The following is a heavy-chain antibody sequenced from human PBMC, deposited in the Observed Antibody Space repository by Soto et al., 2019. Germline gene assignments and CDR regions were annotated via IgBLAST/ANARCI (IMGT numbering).Heavy chain of an antibody. D-gene: IGHD2-15*01. CDR2: IIPIFGTA. Sequence: GCAVKVSCKASGGTFSSYAISWVRQAPGQELEWMGGIIPIFGTANYAQKFQGRVTITADESTSTAYMELSRLRSEDTAVYYCASGPVVVAPALGYFDYWGQGTLVTVSS. CDR1: GGTFSSYA. V-gene: IGHV1-69*01. J-gene: IGHJ4*02. CDR3: ASGPVVVAPALGYFDY.